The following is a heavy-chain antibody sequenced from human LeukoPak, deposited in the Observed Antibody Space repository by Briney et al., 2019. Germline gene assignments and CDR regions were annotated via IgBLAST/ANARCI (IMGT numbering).Heavy chain of an antibody. Sequence: PSETLSLTCTVSGGSISSHYWSWIRQPPGKGLEWIGYIYYSGSTSYNPSLKSRVTISVDTSKNQFSLKLSSVTAADTAVYYCARGGIAVAGTPEAFDIWGQGTMVTVSS. CDR2: IYYSGST. CDR3: ARGGIAVAGTPEAFDI. V-gene: IGHV4-59*11. CDR1: GGSISSHY. D-gene: IGHD6-19*01. J-gene: IGHJ3*02.